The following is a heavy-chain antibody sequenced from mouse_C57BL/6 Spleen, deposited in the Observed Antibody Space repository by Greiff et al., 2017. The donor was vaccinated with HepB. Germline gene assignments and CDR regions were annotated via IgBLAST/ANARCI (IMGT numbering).Heavy chain of an antibody. CDR1: GYSITSGYY. CDR2: ISYDGSN. CDR3: ARNLPFDY. V-gene: IGHV3-6*01. D-gene: IGHD5-1*01. J-gene: IGHJ2*01. Sequence: EVHLVESGPGLVKPSQSLSLTCSVTGYSITSGYYWNWIRQFPGNKLEWMGYISYDGSNNYNPSLKNRISITRDTSKNQFFLKLNSVTTEDTATYYCARNLPFDYWGQGTTLTVSS.